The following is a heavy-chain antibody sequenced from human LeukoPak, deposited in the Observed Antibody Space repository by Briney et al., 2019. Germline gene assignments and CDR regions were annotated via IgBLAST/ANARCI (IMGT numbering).Heavy chain of an antibody. D-gene: IGHD3-10*01. CDR2: IYPSDSET. CDR3: ARRPTVVRGRGLDV. V-gene: IGHV5-51*01. J-gene: IGHJ6*02. Sequence: GESLKISCKGSGYTFSNYWIGWVRHMPGKGLEWMGAIYPSDSETRYSPSFQGQVTISADKSITTAYLQWSSLRASDTAMYYCARRPTVVRGRGLDVWGQGTTVTVFS. CDR1: GYTFSNYW.